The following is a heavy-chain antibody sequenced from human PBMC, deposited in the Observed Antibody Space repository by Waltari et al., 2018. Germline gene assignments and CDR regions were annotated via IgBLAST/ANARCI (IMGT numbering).Heavy chain of an antibody. CDR1: GSSTPRSSYH. CDR2: IYNSGDT. V-gene: IGHV4-39*01. CDR3: AGVDTALDDKGDSFEI. J-gene: IGHJ3*02. Sequence: QLQLQESGPGLVKPSETLSLSCPVPGSSTPRSSYHWAWSRQPPGKGLEWIGNIYNSGDTYYTRSLKSRVTISVDTSKNQLSMRLASATAADTAVYFCAGVDTALDDKGDSFEIWGQGTMVTVSS. D-gene: IGHD5-18*01.